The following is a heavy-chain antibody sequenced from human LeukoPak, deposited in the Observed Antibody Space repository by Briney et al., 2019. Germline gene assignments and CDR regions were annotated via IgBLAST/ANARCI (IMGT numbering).Heavy chain of an antibody. CDR1: DYTFTSYG. D-gene: IGHD3-22*01. CDR2: ISVYNGNT. CDR3: ARYYDSSGYCYFDY. J-gene: IGHJ4*02. Sequence: GASVNVSCKASDYTFTSYGISWVRQAPGQGLEWMGWISVYNGNTNYAQKLQGRVTMTTDTSTSTAYMELRSLRSDDTAVYYCARYYDSSGYCYFDYWGQGTLVTVSS. V-gene: IGHV1-18*01.